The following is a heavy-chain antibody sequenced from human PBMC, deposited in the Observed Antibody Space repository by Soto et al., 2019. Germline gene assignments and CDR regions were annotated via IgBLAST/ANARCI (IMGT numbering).Heavy chain of an antibody. Sequence: PGGSLRLSRPALGFTYSSSPLSWVRQAPGKGLECGSAISGSGGSTYSADSVKGRFTISRDNSKTTLYLQMNSLRDEDPAVYYCAKGPLWGLGTLDTVSS. V-gene: IGHV3-23*01. CDR2: ISGSGGST. CDR1: GFTYSSSP. J-gene: IGHJ4*02. CDR3: AKGPL.